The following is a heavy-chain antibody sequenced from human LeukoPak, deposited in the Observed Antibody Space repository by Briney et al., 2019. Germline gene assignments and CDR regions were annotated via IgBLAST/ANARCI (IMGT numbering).Heavy chain of an antibody. CDR3: ARGSYSGSYYYFDY. D-gene: IGHD1-26*01. Sequence: PSETLSLTCTVSIGSISRYYWSWIRQPPGKGLEWIGYIYYSGSTNYNPSLKSRVTISVDTSKNQFPLKLSSVTAADTAVYYCARGSYSGSYYYFDYWGQGTLVTVSS. CDR1: IGSISRYY. J-gene: IGHJ4*02. CDR2: IYYSGST. V-gene: IGHV4-59*01.